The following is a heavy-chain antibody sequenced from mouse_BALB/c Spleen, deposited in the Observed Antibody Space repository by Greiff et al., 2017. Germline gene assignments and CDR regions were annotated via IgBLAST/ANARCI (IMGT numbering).Heavy chain of an antibody. D-gene: IGHD2-1*01. V-gene: IGHV14-3*02. J-gene: IGHJ4*01. Sequence: VHVKQSGAELVKPGASVKLSCTASGFNIKDTYMHWVKQRPEQGLEWIGRIDPANGNTKYDPKFQGKATITADTSSNTAYLQLSSLTSEDTAVYYCEGYGNYYAMDYWGQGTSVTVSS. CDR3: EGYGNYYAMDY. CDR2: IDPANGNT. CDR1: GFNIKDTY.